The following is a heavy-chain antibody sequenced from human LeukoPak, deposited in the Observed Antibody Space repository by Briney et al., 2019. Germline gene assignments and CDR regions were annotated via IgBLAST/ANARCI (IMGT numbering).Heavy chain of an antibody. D-gene: IGHD5-18*01. Sequence: PGGSLRLSCAASGFSFSSYAMNWVRQAPGKGLEWVAVMSYDGGTTYYADSLKGRVTISRDNSENIVYLQMNNLRVEDTAVYYCAGRPTGYSSGYIHWGQGTLVTVSS. CDR1: GFSFSSYA. J-gene: IGHJ4*02. CDR3: AGRPTGYSSGYIH. V-gene: IGHV3-30-3*01. CDR2: MSYDGGTT.